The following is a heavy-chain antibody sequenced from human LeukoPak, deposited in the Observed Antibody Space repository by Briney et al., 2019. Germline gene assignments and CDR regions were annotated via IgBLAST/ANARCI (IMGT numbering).Heavy chain of an antibody. D-gene: IGHD3-22*01. J-gene: IGHJ4*02. CDR3: ARALKGGYDSSGYYYYFDY. CDR1: GASVNSGSHY. CDR2: MYYSGTT. V-gene: IGHV4-61*01. Sequence: SETLSLTCTVSGASVNSGSHYWSWFRQPPGKGLEWIGYMYYSGTTNYNPSLKSRVTISVDTSKNQFSLKLSSVTAADTAVYYCARALKGGYDSSGYYYYFDYWGQGTLVTVSS.